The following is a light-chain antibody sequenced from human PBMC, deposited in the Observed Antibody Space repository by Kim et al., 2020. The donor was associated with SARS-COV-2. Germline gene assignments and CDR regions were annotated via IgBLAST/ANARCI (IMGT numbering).Light chain of an antibody. CDR3: NSRDSSGNHV. J-gene: IGLJ1*01. CDR1: RLRSYY. Sequence: AWGQTGRIKCQGDRLRSYYASWYQQKPGQAPVLVIYGKNNRPSGIPDRVSGSSSGNTASLTITGAQAEDEADYYCNSRDSSGNHVFGTGTKVTVL. CDR2: GKN. V-gene: IGLV3-19*01.